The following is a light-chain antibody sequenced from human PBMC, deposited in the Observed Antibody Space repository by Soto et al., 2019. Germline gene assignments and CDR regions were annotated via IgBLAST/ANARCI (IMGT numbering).Light chain of an antibody. CDR2: SSN. Sequence: QSVLTQPPSASGTPGQTVIMSCSGTRFTVGRYSVNWYQQFPGAAPKLLIYSSNQRPSGVPDRFSGSKSGTSASLAISGLQSEDEADYYCAAWDDSLNGVAFGGGTKLTVL. CDR3: AAWDDSLNGVA. CDR1: RFTVGRYS. J-gene: IGLJ2*01. V-gene: IGLV1-44*01.